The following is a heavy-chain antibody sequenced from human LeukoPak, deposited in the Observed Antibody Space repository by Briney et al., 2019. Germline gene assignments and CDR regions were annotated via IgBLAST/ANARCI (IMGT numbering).Heavy chain of an antibody. Sequence: SGTLSLTCAVSGGSISSRNWWMWVRQPPGKGLEWIGEIYHTGSTNYNPSLKSRVTISVDKSNQFSLKLSSVTAADTAMYYCARDTGGRGRLDAFDIWGQGTMVTVSS. V-gene: IGHV4-4*02. CDR1: GGSISSRNW. D-gene: IGHD3-10*01. CDR2: IYHTGST. CDR3: ARDTGGRGRLDAFDI. J-gene: IGHJ3*02.